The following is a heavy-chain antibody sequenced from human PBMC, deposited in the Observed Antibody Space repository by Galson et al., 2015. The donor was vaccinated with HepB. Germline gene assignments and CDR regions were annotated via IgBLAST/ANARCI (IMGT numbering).Heavy chain of an antibody. Sequence: PALVKPTQTLTLTCSFSVFSLSSTGMCVGWIRQPPGKALEWLALIDWDDDKFYNTSLKTRLTISKDTSKNQVVLTMTNIDPVDTATYYCARSRYSGSSFDWYFDVWGRGTLVAVSS. CDR1: VFSLSSTGMC. J-gene: IGHJ2*01. V-gene: IGHV2-70*01. D-gene: IGHD1-26*01. CDR3: ARSRYSGSSFDWYFDV. CDR2: IDWDDDK.